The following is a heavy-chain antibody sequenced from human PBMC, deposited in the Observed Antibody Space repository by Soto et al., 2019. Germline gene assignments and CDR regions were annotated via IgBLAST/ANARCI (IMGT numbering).Heavy chain of an antibody. V-gene: IGHV3-23*01. CDR2: ISGSGGST. D-gene: IGHD3-3*01. CDR3: AKDPFRICGALECLSNWFYP. J-gene: IGHJ5*02. CDR1: GFTFNNYV. Sequence: PGGSLRLSCAASGFTFNNYVMSWVRQAPGKGLEWVSAISGSGGSTYYADSVKGRFSISRQNSKNTLYLQMNSLRVEDTAVYYCAKDPFRICGALECLSNWFYPWGQGSLVPVSS.